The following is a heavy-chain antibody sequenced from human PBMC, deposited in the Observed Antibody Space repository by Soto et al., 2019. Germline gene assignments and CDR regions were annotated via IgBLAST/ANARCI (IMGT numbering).Heavy chain of an antibody. D-gene: IGHD2-2*01. CDR2: INAGNGNT. Sequence: GASVKVSCKASGYTFTSYAMHWVRQAPGQRLEWMGWINAGNGNTKYSQKFQGRVTITRDTSASTAYMELSSLRSEDTAVYYCARDPLQLAQVTYWGQGTLVTVSS. J-gene: IGHJ4*02. CDR1: GYTFTSYA. CDR3: ARDPLQLAQVTY. V-gene: IGHV1-3*01.